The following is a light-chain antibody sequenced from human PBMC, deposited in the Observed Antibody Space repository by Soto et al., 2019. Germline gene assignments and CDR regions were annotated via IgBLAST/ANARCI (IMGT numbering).Light chain of an antibody. CDR3: VQYMGSGIWL. Sequence: HTVVTREPSFSVSAGGTGTRTCGLSSGSVSTSYYHSWYQQTPGQAPRTLIYSTNTRSSGVPDRFSGPILGNQASLATTGAQADDESDSYSVQYMGSGIWLFGGGT. CDR1: SGSVSTSYY. J-gene: IGLJ2*01. CDR2: STN. V-gene: IGLV8-61*01.